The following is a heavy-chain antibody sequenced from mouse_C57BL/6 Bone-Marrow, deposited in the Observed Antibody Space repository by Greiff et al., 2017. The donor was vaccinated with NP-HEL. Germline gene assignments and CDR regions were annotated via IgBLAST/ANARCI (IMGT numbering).Heavy chain of an antibody. CDR3: ARGKDYAMDY. V-gene: IGHV3-6*01. CDR1: GYSITSGYY. J-gene: IGHJ4*01. Sequence: EESGPGLVKPSQSLSLTCSVTGYSITSGYYWNWIRQFPGNKLEWMGYISYDGSNNYNPSLKNRISITRDTSKNQFFLKLNSVTTEDTATYYCARGKDYAMDYWGQGTSVTVSS. CDR2: ISYDGSN.